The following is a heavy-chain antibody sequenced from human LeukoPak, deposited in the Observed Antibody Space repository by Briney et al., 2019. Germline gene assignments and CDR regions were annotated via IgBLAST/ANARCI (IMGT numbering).Heavy chain of an antibody. CDR3: ARQVSSGGGNYYYYYGMDV. V-gene: IGHV3-7*01. D-gene: IGHD6-25*01. CDR2: IKQDGSEK. Sequence: GGSLRLSCAASGFTFSSYWMSWVRQAPGKGLEWVANIKQDGSEKYYVDSVKGRFTISRDNAKNSLYLKMNSLRAEDTAVYYCARQVSSGGGNYYYYYGMDVWGQGTTVTVSS. J-gene: IGHJ6*02. CDR1: GFTFSSYW.